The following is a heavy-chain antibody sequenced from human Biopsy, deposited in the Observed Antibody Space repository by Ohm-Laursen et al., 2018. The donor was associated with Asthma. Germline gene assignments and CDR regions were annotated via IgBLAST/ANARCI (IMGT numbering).Heavy chain of an antibody. Sequence: SETLSLTCHVYPGSFSGFFRTWIRQSPGKGLEWIGETNERGVTNNNPSLKSRVIISIDTYWNRVSLKLTSVTAADTAVYYCARGPELDVWGQGTTVTVSS. V-gene: IGHV4-34*01. CDR1: PGSFSGFF. J-gene: IGHJ6*02. CDR2: TNERGVT. CDR3: ARGPELDV.